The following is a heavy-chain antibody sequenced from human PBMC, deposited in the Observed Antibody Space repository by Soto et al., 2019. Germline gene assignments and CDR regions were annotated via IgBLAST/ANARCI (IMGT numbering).Heavy chain of an antibody. V-gene: IGHV4-59*01. CDR1: GGSIGTYY. J-gene: IGHJ3*02. Sequence: SETLSLTCTVSGGSIGTYYWSWIRQPPGKGLEWIGYIYYSGSTNYNPSLKSRVTISVDTSKNQFSLKLSSVTAADTAVYYCARDPGDWDAFDIWGQGTMVTVSS. CDR2: IYYSGST. D-gene: IGHD2-21*01. CDR3: ARDPGDWDAFDI.